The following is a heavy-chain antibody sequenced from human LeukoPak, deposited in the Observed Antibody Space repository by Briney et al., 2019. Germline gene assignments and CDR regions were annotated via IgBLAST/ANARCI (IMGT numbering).Heavy chain of an antibody. J-gene: IGHJ6*03. Sequence: GASVKVSCKASGYTFTSYGVSWVRQAPGQGLEWMGWISAYNGNTNYAQKLQGRVTMTTDTSTSTAYMELRSLRSDDTAVYYCARTRYSSSWYEGYYYYMDVWGKGTTVTISS. CDR2: ISAYNGNT. V-gene: IGHV1-18*01. CDR3: ARTRYSSSWYEGYYYYMDV. D-gene: IGHD6-13*01. CDR1: GYTFTSYG.